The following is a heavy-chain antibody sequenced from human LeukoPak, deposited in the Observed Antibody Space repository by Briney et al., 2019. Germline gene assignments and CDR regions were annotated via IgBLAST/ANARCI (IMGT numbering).Heavy chain of an antibody. D-gene: IGHD2-2*01. V-gene: IGHV1-69*04. CDR2: IIPILGIA. Sequence: SVKVSCKASGGTFSSYAISWMRQAPGQGLEWMGRIIPILGIANYAQKFQGRVTITADKSTSTAYMELSSLRSEDTAVYYCVREGGYQLLFDPWGQGTLVTVSS. CDR3: VREGGYQLLFDP. CDR1: GGTFSSYA. J-gene: IGHJ5*02.